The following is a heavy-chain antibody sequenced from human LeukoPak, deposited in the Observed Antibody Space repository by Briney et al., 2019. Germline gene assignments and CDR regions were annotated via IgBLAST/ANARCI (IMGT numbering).Heavy chain of an antibody. CDR3: ARDAVDVAGAFDI. V-gene: IGHV4-30-2*01. D-gene: IGHD2-21*01. Sequence: PSETLSLTCTVSGGSISSGGYYWSWIRQPPGKGLEWIGYIYHSGSTYYNPSLKSRVTISVDRSKNQFSLKLSSVTAADTAVYYCARDAVDVAGAFDIWGQGTMVTVSS. CDR1: GGSISSGGYY. J-gene: IGHJ3*02. CDR2: IYHSGST.